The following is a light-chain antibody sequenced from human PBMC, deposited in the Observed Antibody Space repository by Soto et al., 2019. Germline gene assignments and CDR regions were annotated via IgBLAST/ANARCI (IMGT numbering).Light chain of an antibody. V-gene: IGLV2-14*01. CDR2: DVT. CDR3: SSYTSTSTL. J-gene: IGLJ1*01. Sequence: QSALTQPASVSGSPGQSITISCTGTSSDVGGYKYVSWYQLHPGTAPKLVIYDVTNRPSGVSNRFSGSKSGNTASLTISGLQAGDEADYFCSSYTSTSTLFGTGTKVTVL. CDR1: SSDVGGYKY.